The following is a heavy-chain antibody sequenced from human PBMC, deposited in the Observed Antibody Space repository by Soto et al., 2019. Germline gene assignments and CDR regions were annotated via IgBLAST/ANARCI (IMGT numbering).Heavy chain of an antibody. CDR3: ARQGIVGTGDAFDI. CDR1: DDSINSDKYY. V-gene: IGHV4-39*01. Sequence: PSETLSLTCSVSDDSINSDKYYWGWIRQPPGKGLEWIGSIYYRGNAYYNPSLQTRVTISLDKSKSQFSLKLNSVTAADTAVYYCARQGIVGTGDAFDIWGQGTMVTVSS. D-gene: IGHD1-26*01. CDR2: IYYRGNA. J-gene: IGHJ3*02.